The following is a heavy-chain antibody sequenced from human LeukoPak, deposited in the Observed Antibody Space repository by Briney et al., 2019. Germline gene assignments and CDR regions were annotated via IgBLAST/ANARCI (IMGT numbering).Heavy chain of an antibody. V-gene: IGHV3-30*04. CDR3: ARAGNGYNSPIDY. CDR1: GFTFNSYS. D-gene: IGHD5-24*01. J-gene: IGHJ4*02. Sequence: GGSLRLSCAASGFTFNSYSMHWVRQAPGKGLEWVAVISSDASITYYADSVKGRFTVSRDNSKDTLYLQMNSLRAEDTAVYYCARAGNGYNSPIDYWGQGTLVTLSS. CDR2: ISSDASIT.